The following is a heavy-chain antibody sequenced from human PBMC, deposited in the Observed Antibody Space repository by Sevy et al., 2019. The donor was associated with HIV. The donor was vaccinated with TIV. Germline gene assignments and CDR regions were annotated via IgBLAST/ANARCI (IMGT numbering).Heavy chain of an antibody. CDR2: IYYSGST. D-gene: IGHD5-12*01. CDR3: ARVYIVATNWFDP. CDR1: GGSISSGGYY. J-gene: IGHJ5*02. Sequence: SETLSLTCTVSGGSISSGGYYWSWIRQHPGKGLEWIWYIYYSGSTYYNPSLKSRVTISVDTSKNQFSLKLSSVTAADTAVYYCARVYIVATNWFDPWGQGTLVTVSS. V-gene: IGHV4-31*03.